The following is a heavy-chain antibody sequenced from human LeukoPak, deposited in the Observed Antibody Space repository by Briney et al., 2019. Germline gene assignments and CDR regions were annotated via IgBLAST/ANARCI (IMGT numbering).Heavy chain of an antibody. CDR2: IYYSGST. Sequence: SETLSLTCTVSGGSISSYYWSWIRQPPGKGLEWIGYIYYSGSTNYNPSLKSRVTISVDTSKNQFSLKLSSVTAADTAVYYCARYEVLGYCSGGSCDSNRAFDYWGQGTLVTVSS. CDR3: ARYEVLGYCSGGSCDSNRAFDY. V-gene: IGHV4-59*01. D-gene: IGHD2-15*01. J-gene: IGHJ4*02. CDR1: GGSISSYY.